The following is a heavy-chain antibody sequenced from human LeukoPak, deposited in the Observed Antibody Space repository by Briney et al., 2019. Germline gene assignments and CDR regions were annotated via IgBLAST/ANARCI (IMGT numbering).Heavy chain of an antibody. CDR2: ISGSGGST. J-gene: IGHJ4*02. Sequence: GGSLRLSCAASGFTFSSYAMSWVRQAPGKGLEWVSAISGSGGSTYYADSVKGRLTISRDNSKNTLYLQMNSLRAEDTAVYYCAKVFGDMIVVVIGYFDYWGQGTLVTVSS. V-gene: IGHV3-23*01. CDR3: AKVFGDMIVVVIGYFDY. CDR1: GFTFSSYA. D-gene: IGHD3-22*01.